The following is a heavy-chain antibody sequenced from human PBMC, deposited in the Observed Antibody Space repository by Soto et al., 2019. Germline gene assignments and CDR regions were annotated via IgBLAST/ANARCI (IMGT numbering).Heavy chain of an antibody. Sequence: SETLSVTCTVAGVSISSGDYSWSWIRQPPGKGLEWIGYIYHSGSTYYNPSLKSRVTISVDTSKNQFSLKLSSVTAADTAVYYCARHGCSSTSCYGTVDYWGQGTLVTVSS. CDR3: ARHGCSSTSCYGTVDY. J-gene: IGHJ4*02. D-gene: IGHD2-2*01. V-gene: IGHV4-30-2*01. CDR1: GVSISSGDYS. CDR2: IYHSGST.